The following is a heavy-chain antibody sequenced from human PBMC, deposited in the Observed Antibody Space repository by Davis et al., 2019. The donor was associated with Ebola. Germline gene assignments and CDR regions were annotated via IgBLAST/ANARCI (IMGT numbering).Heavy chain of an antibody. J-gene: IGHJ4*02. CDR1: GFTFSSYA. Sequence: GGSLRLSCAASGFTFSSYAMHWVRQAPGKGLEWVAVISYDGSNKYYADSVKGRFTISRDDAKNSMYLQMNSLTYEDTAVYYCARRDGWGQGTLVTVSS. CDR2: ISYDGSNK. V-gene: IGHV3-30-3*01. CDR3: ARRDG.